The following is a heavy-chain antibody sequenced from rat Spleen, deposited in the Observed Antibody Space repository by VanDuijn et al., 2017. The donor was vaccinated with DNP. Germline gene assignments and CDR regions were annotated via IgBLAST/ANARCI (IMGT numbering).Heavy chain of an antibody. D-gene: IGHD1-11*01. CDR1: GFNFKNSG. CDR3: TTFEGTNA. CDR2: ITYDGSRT. J-gene: IGHJ4*01. V-gene: IGHV5S10*01. Sequence: EVQLVESGGGLVQPGRSLQLSCVASGFNFKNSGLAWVRQAPKKGLEWVATITYDGSRTYCRDSVKGRFTISRDNAKSTLYLQMDSLRSEDTATYYCTTFEGTNAWGQGTSVTVSS.